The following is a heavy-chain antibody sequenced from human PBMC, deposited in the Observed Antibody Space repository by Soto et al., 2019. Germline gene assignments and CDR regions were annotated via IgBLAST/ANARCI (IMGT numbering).Heavy chain of an antibody. CDR1: GYSFTNYN. Sequence: GASVKVSCKASGYSFTNYNIYWLRQAPGQRLEWMGWINGGNGYTKYSQIFQGRVTFTRDTSATTVYMELSSLRSEDTAVYYCARGYGSSSFDPWGQEALVTVSS. V-gene: IGHV1-3*01. CDR3: ARGYGSSSFDP. D-gene: IGHD6-13*01. CDR2: INGGNGYT. J-gene: IGHJ5*02.